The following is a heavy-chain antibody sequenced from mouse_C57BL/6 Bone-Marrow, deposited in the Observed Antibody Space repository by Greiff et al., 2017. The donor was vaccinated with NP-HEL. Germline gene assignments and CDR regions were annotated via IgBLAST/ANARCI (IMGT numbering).Heavy chain of an antibody. CDR3: ARVTAQAPWFAY. Sequence: VQLQESGAELVKPGASVKLSCKASGYTFTSYWMQWVKQRPGQGLEWIGEIDPSDSYTNYNQKFKGKATLTVDTSSSTAYMQLSSLTSEDSAVYYCARVTAQAPWFAYWGQGTLVTVSA. J-gene: IGHJ3*01. CDR1: GYTFTSYW. CDR2: IDPSDSYT. D-gene: IGHD3-2*02. V-gene: IGHV1-50*01.